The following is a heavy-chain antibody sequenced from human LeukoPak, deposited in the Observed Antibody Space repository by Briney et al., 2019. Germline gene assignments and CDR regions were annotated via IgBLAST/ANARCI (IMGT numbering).Heavy chain of an antibody. D-gene: IGHD5-18*01. Sequence: GGSLRLSCAASGFTFSDYYMSWIRQAPGKGPEWVSHISSSGSTIYYADSVKGRFTISRDNAKNSLYLQMDSLRAEDTAVYYYARGLSGYTAMGAYWGQGTLVTVSS. J-gene: IGHJ4*02. CDR3: ARGLSGYTAMGAY. CDR2: ISSSGSTI. V-gene: IGHV3-11*01. CDR1: GFTFSDYY.